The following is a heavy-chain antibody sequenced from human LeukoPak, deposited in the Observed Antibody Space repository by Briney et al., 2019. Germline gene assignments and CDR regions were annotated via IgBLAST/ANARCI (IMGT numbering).Heavy chain of an antibody. CDR2: IKRKTDGGTT. CDR3: TTEMYYFDSSGYVI. Sequence: PGGSLRLSCAASEFTFSNAWMNWVRQAPGKGLEWVGRIKRKTDGGTTEYAAPVRGRFTISRDDSKNTLYLQMNSLKTEDRAVYYCTTEMYYFDSSGYVIWGQGTLVTVSS. CDR1: EFTFSNAW. J-gene: IGHJ4*02. D-gene: IGHD3-22*01. V-gene: IGHV3-15*01.